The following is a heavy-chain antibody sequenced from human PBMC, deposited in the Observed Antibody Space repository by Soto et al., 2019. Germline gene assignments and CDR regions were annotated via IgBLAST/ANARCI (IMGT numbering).Heavy chain of an antibody. Sequence: GGSLRLSCAASGFTFSSYAMSWVRQAPGKGLEWVSAISGSGGSTYYADSVKGRFTISRDNSKNTLYLQMNSLRAEDTAVYYCAKNPPRCSSTSCPPIYSSGPTEYFQHWGQGTLVTVSS. CDR2: ISGSGGST. CDR1: GFTFSSYA. V-gene: IGHV3-23*01. CDR3: AKNPPRCSSTSCPPIYSSGPTEYFQH. J-gene: IGHJ1*01. D-gene: IGHD2-2*01.